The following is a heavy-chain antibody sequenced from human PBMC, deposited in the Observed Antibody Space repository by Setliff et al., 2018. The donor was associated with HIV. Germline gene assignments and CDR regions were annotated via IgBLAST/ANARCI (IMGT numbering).Heavy chain of an antibody. CDR3: ARDPHYYDSSGHYSWFHFDF. CDR1: GDSLSRSSNH. V-gene: IGHV4-39*07. Sequence: SETLSLTCTVSGDSLSRSSNHWGWIRQPPGKGLEWIGNTYYSGSTYYNPSLKSRVTISVDTSKNQFSLKMTSVTAADTAVYYCARDPHYYDSSGHYSWFHFDFWGQGTLVTVSS. CDR2: TYYSGST. D-gene: IGHD3-22*01. J-gene: IGHJ4*02.